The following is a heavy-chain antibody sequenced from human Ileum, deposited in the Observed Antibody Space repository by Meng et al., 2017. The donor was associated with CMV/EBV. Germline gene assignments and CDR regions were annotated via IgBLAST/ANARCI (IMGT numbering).Heavy chain of an antibody. CDR2: IYYNGNS. V-gene: IGHV4-39*07. CDR1: GGANYRNKYH. J-gene: IGHJ4*02. Sequence: HLQEAGPGLVKPSETRSLTCTVSGGANYRNKYHQGWIRPPPGKGLEWIGRIYYNGNSPYNPSLKSRVTISLDTSKNQFSLRLSSVTAADTAVYYCARDITGSHFDHWGQGVLVTVSS. D-gene: IGHD1-20*01. CDR3: ARDITGSHFDH.